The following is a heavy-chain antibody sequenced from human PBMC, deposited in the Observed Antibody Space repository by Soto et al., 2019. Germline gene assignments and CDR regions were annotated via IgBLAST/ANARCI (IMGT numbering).Heavy chain of an antibody. Sequence: QVQLVESGGGVVQPGRSLRLSCAASGFTFSSYGMHWVRQAPGKGLEWVAVISYDGSNKYYADSVKGRFTISRDNSKNTLYLQMNSLRAEDTAVYYCAKDGAQYYSYMDVWGKGTTVTVSS. D-gene: IGHD2-15*01. CDR3: AKDGAQYYSYMDV. J-gene: IGHJ6*03. V-gene: IGHV3-30*18. CDR2: ISYDGSNK. CDR1: GFTFSSYG.